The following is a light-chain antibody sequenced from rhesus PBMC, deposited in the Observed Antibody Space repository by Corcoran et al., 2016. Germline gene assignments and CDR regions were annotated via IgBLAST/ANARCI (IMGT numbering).Light chain of an antibody. CDR1: QGISTY. CDR2: GAS. CDR3: LQYNSNPYS. Sequence: DIQMTQSPSSLSASVGDRVTITCRASQGISTYLNWYQQQLGKGPKRLIYGASSVKSGVPSRFSGSVAGTDVTLTISSLQPEDFATYYCLQYNSNPYSFGQGTKVEIK. J-gene: IGKJ2*01. V-gene: IGKV1-43*01.